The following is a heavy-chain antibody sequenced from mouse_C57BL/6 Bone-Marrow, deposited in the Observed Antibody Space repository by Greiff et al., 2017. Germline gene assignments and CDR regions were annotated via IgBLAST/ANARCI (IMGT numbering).Heavy chain of an antibody. D-gene: IGHD2-4*01. Sequence: EVQLKESGPELVKPGASVKISCKASGYSFTDYNMNWVKQSNGKSLEWIGVINPNYGTTSYNQKFKGKATLTVDQSSSTAYMQLNRLTSEDSAVYYCARGYDYDYAMDYWGQGTSVTVSS. J-gene: IGHJ4*01. CDR2: INPNYGTT. V-gene: IGHV1-39*01. CDR3: ARGYDYDYAMDY. CDR1: GYSFTDYN.